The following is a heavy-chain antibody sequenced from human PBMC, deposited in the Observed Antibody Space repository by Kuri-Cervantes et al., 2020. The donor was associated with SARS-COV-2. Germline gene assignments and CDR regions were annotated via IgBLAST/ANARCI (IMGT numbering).Heavy chain of an antibody. V-gene: IGHV4-59*01. Sequence: ESLKISCTVSGGSISSYYWSWIRQPPGKGLEWIGYIYYSGSTNHNPSLKSRVTISVDTSKNQFSLKLSSVTAADTAVYYCAREVEGSDAFDIWGQGTMVTVSS. CDR2: IYYSGST. CDR3: AREVEGSDAFDI. CDR1: GGSISSYY. J-gene: IGHJ3*02.